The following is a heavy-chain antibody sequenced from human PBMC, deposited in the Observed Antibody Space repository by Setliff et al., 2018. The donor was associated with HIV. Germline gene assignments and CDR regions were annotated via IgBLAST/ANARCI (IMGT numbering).Heavy chain of an antibody. J-gene: IGHJ6*03. CDR3: ARVSYDYASYYMDV. Sequence: SETLSLTCAVSGYSISSGYYWGWIRQPPGKGLEWIGTIYQSGSTYYNPSLKSRVTISLDTSKNQFSLKLSSVTAADTAVYYCARVSYDYASYYMDVWGKGTTVT. V-gene: IGHV4-38-2*01. D-gene: IGHD3-16*01. CDR2: IYQSGST. CDR1: GYSISSGYY.